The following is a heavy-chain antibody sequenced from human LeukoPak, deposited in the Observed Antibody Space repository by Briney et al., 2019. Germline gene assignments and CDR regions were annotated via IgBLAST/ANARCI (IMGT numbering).Heavy chain of an antibody. J-gene: IGHJ4*02. CDR3: ATDFYDSSGYFPAVY. V-gene: IGHV3-48*01. Sequence: GGSLRLSCAASGFTFNTYSMNWVRQAPGKGLEWVSSISSRGNSLKYADSVEGRFTISRDNDRNSVHLQMNSLRAEDTAVYFCATDFYDSSGYFPAVYWGQGALVTVSS. CDR2: ISSRGNSL. CDR1: GFTFNTYS. D-gene: IGHD3-22*01.